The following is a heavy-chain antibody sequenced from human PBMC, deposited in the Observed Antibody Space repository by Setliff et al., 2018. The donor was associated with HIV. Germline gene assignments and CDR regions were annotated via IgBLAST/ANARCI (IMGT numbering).Heavy chain of an antibody. D-gene: IGHD3-3*01. CDR1: GGSISSGGYY. Sequence: PSETLSLTCTVSGGSISSGGYYWSWIRQHPGKGLEWIGYIYYSGSTYYNPSLKSRVTISVDTSKNQFSLKLSSVTAADTAMYFCARESRNGFWSGYYRTFDIWGQGTMVTVSS. V-gene: IGHV4-31*03. CDR2: IYYSGST. CDR3: ARESRNGFWSGYYRTFDI. J-gene: IGHJ3*02.